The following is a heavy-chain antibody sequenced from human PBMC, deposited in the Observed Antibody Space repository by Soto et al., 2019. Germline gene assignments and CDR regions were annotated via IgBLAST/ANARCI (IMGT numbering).Heavy chain of an antibody. CDR2: INSDGSST. D-gene: IGHD3-3*01. CDR3: ARVGYDFWSGSQRIPGPYNWFDP. V-gene: IGHV3-74*01. CDR1: GFTFSSYW. Sequence: EVQLVESGGGLVQPGGSLRLSCAASGFTFSSYWMHWVRQAPGKGLVWVSRINSDGSSTSYADSVKGRFTISRDNAKNTLYLQMNSLRAEDTAVYYCARVGYDFWSGSQRIPGPYNWFDPWGQGTLVTVSS. J-gene: IGHJ5*02.